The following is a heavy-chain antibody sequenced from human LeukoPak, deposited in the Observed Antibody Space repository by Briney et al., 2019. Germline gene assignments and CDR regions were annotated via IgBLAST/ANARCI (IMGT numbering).Heavy chain of an antibody. CDR2: MNPNSGNT. J-gene: IGHJ4*02. Sequence: ASVKVSCKASGYTFTSYDTNWVRQATGQGLEWMGWMNPNSGNTGYAQKFQGRVTMTRNTSISTAYMELSSLRSEDTAVYYCARVGVDDYYDSSGHVPLIDYWGQGTLVTVSS. CDR3: ARVGVDDYYDSSGHVPLIDY. CDR1: GYTFTSYD. V-gene: IGHV1-8*01. D-gene: IGHD3-22*01.